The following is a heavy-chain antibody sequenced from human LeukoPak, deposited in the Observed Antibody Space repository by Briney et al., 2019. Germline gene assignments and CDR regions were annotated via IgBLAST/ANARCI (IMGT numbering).Heavy chain of an antibody. CDR1: GGSFSGYY. Sequence: SETLSLTCAVYGGSFSGYYWSWIRQPPGKGLEWIGEINHSGSTNYNPSLKSRVTISVDTSKNQFSLKLSSVTAADTAVFYCARGGYGYGRGWFDPWGQGTLVTVSS. D-gene: IGHD5-18*01. V-gene: IGHV4-34*01. J-gene: IGHJ5*02. CDR2: INHSGST. CDR3: ARGGYGYGRGWFDP.